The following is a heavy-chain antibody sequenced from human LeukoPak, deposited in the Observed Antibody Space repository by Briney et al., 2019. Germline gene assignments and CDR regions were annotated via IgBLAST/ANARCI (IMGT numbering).Heavy chain of an antibody. CDR3: ARVPATPQWLQPYYFDY. J-gene: IGHJ4*02. Sequence: AASVKVSCKASGYTFTSYAMHWVRQAPGQRLEWMGWINAGNGNTKYSQKFQGRVTITRDTSASTAYMELSSLRSEDTAVYYCARVPATPQWLQPYYFDYWGQGTLVTVSS. D-gene: IGHD5-24*01. CDR1: GYTFTSYA. V-gene: IGHV1-3*01. CDR2: INAGNGNT.